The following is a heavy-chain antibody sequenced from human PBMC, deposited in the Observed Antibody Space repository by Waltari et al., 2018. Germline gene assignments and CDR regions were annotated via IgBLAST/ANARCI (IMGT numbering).Heavy chain of an antibody. Sequence: GFTFSSYAMRWVRQAPGKGLEWVSAIMGSGGSTYYADSVKARFTIARENSKNTLYVQMNSLVAEDTAVYCRGKGTRITIFGGVNASQYGLYAKGEGTTVTVCS. V-gene: IGHV3-23*01. CDR2: IMGSGGST. CDR3: GKGTRITIFGGVNASQYGLYA. CDR1: GFTFSSYA. J-gene: IGHJ6*04. D-gene: IGHD3-3*01.